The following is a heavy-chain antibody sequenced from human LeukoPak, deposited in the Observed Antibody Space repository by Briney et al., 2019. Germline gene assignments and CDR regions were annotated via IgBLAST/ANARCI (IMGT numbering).Heavy chain of an antibody. Sequence: GESLRLSCAASGFTFRDYAMHWVRQAPGKGLGCVAFISYDGSNKYYVDSVKGRFTISRDDSQNTLYLQMNSLRAEDTAVYYCARERTGYYMAVWGKGTTVTISS. CDR1: GFTFRDYA. D-gene: IGHD1-14*01. J-gene: IGHJ6*03. CDR2: ISYDGSNK. V-gene: IGHV3-30*02. CDR3: ARERTGYYMAV.